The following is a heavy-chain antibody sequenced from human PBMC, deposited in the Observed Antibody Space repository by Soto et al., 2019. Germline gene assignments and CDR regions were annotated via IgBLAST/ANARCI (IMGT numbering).Heavy chain of an antibody. Sequence: QVQLVQSGAEVKKPGSSVKVSCKASGGTFSSYAISWVRQAPGQGLEWMGGIIPIFGTANYAQKFQGRVTITADESTSTADMELSSLRSEDTAVYYCANIRGVVPAAMGWFDPWGQGTMVTVSS. V-gene: IGHV1-69*01. CDR1: GGTFSSYA. J-gene: IGHJ5*02. D-gene: IGHD2-2*01. CDR2: IIPIFGTA. CDR3: ANIRGVVPAAMGWFDP.